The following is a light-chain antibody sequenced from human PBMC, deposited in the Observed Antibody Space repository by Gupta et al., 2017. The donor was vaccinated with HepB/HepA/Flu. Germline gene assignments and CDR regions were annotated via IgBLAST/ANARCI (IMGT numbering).Light chain of an antibody. CDR3: QQYYDTPFT. CDR2: WAS. J-gene: IGKJ3*01. V-gene: IGKV4-1*01. CDR1: QSVLFRSSNKNY. Sequence: DIVMTQSPDSLAVSLGERATINCKSSQSVLFRSSNKNYLAWYQQKPGQPPKLLFYWASTRQYGVPDRLSGSGSGTDFTLTISGLQAEDVALYYCQQYYDTPFTFGPGTKVEI.